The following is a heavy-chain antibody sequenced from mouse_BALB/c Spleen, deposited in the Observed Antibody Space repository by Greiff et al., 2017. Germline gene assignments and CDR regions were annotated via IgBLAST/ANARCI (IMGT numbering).Heavy chain of an antibody. J-gene: IGHJ3*01. CDR1: GFNIKDTY. D-gene: IGHD1-1*01. Sequence: VHVKQSGAELVKPGASVKLSCTASGFNIKDTYMHWVKQRPEQGLEWIGRIDPANGNTKYDPKFQCKATITADTSSNTAYLQLSSLTSEDTAVYYCARLTTVVPPFAYWGQGTLVTVSA. V-gene: IGHV14-3*02. CDR2: IDPANGNT. CDR3: ARLTTVVPPFAY.